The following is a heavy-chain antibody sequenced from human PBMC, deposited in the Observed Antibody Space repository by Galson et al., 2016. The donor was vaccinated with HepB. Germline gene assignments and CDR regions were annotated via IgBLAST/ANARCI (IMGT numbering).Heavy chain of an antibody. CDR1: GFKFSDFG. Sequence: SLRLSCAASGFKFSDFGMHWVRQAPGKGLEWVAHIWYDGSDKYYVDSVKGRFTVSRDNSKNTLYLEMNSLRAEDTAVYYCARGRAGDRSSYSGLDVWGQGTTVTLSS. J-gene: IGHJ6*02. CDR3: ARGRAGDRSSYSGLDV. V-gene: IGHV3-33*01. D-gene: IGHD5-24*01. CDR2: IWYDGSDK.